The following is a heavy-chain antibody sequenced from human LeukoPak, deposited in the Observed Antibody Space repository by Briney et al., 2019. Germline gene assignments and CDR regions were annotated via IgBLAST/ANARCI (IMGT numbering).Heavy chain of an antibody. Sequence: GGPWRFSFEAWGFTFTNFALSWFRQVPGRGRKGVSGITGSGGSTYYADSVKGRFTISRDNSKNTLYLQMNSLRAEDTAVYFCAKDDGGSVTTTDFEYWGQGTLVTVSS. V-gene: IGHV3-23*01. D-gene: IGHD4-17*01. CDR3: AKDDGGSVTTTDFEY. CDR2: ITGSGGST. CDR1: GFTFTNFA. J-gene: IGHJ4*02.